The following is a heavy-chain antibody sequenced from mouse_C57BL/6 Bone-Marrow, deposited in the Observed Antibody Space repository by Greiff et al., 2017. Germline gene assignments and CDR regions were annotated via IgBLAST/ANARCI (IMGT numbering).Heavy chain of an antibody. D-gene: IGHD1-1*01. CDR1: GYTFTSYA. CDR2: IYPRDGST. V-gene: IGHV1-85*01. Sequence: VQLQQSGPELVKPGASVKLSCKASGYTFTSYAINWVKQRPGQGLEWIGWIYPRDGSTKYNEKFKGKATLTVDTSSSTAYMELHSLTSEDSAVDFCARGYGSSYWYFDVWGTGTTVTDSS. J-gene: IGHJ1*03. CDR3: ARGYGSSYWYFDV.